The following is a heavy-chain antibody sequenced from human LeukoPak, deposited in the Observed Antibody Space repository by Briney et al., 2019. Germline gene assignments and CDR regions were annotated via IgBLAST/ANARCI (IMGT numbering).Heavy chain of an antibody. CDR2: IYYSGST. D-gene: IGHD1-14*01. CDR3: ARAAKTTDTKYYYYYYGMDV. J-gene: IGHJ6*02. CDR1: GGSISSSSYY. V-gene: IGHV4-39*07. Sequence: PSETLSLTCTVSGGSISSSSYYWGWIRQPPGKGLEWIGSIYYSGSTYYNPSLKSRVTISVDTSKNQFSLRLSSVTAADTAVYYCARAAKTTDTKYYYYYYGMDVWGQGTTVTVSS.